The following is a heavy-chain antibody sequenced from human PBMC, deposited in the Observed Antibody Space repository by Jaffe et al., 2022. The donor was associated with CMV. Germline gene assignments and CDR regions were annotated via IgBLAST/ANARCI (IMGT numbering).Heavy chain of an antibody. CDR2: IRSKAYGGTT. J-gene: IGHJ5*02. V-gene: IGHV3-49*04. Sequence: EVQLVESGGGLVQPGRSLRLSCTASGFTFGDYAMSWVRQAPGKGLEWVGFIRSKAYGGTTEYAASVKGRFTISRDDSKSIAYLQMNSLKTEDTAVYYCTQTTDYYYDSSIWFDPWGQGTLVTVSS. CDR1: GFTFGDYA. D-gene: IGHD3-22*01. CDR3: TQTTDYYYDSSIWFDP.